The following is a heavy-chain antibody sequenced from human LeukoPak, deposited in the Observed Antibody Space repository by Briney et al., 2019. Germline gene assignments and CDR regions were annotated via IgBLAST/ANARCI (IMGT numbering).Heavy chain of an antibody. CDR3: ARETYYYDSSGYYPPYYYYGMDV. V-gene: IGHV3-23*01. CDR1: GFTFSSYA. D-gene: IGHD3-22*01. CDR2: ISGSGGST. Sequence: QPGGSLRLSCAASGFTFSSYAMSWVRQAPGKGLEWVSAISGSGGSTYYADSVKGRFTISRDNSKNTLYLQMNSLRAEDTAVYYCARETYYYDSSGYYPPYYYYGMDVWGQGTTVTVSS. J-gene: IGHJ6*02.